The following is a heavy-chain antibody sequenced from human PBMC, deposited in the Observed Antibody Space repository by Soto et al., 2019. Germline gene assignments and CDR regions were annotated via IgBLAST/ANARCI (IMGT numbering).Heavy chain of an antibody. Sequence: GGSLRLSCAASGFTFSSYAMHWVRQAPGKGLEWVALISYDGSDKDYADSVKGRFNISRDNSKNTVSLEMNSLRAEDTAFFYFAKGGRQWLVTSDFTYWGQGALVTVSS. CDR2: ISYDGSDK. CDR1: GFTFSSYA. D-gene: IGHD6-19*01. CDR3: AKGGRQWLVTSDFTY. J-gene: IGHJ4*02. V-gene: IGHV3-30-3*01.